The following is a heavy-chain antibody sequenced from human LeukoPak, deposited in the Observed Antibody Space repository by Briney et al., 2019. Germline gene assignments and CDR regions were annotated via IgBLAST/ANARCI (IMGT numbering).Heavy chain of an antibody. D-gene: IGHD3/OR15-3a*01. CDR2: ISGSGNDI. CDR1: GFIFNDRG. V-gene: IGHV3-11*01. J-gene: IGHJ4*02. Sequence: GGSLRLSCAASGFIFNDRGFNWVRQAPGKGLEWVSYISGSGNDISYADSVKGRFAISRDNAKGSLYLQMNSLRAADTAVYYCGTHAGRTGSDDWGQGTLATVSS. CDR3: GTHAGRTGSDD.